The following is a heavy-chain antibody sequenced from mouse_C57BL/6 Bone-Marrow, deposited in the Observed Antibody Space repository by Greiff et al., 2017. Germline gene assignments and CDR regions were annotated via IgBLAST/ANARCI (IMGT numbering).Heavy chain of an antibody. CDR2: IYPRSGNT. V-gene: IGHV1-81*01. Sequence: VQLQQSGAELARPGASVKLSCKASGYTFTSYGISWVKQRTGQGLEWIGEIYPRSGNTYYNEKFKGKATLTADKSSSTAYMELRSLTSEDSAVXFCARRGIFYYGYDDWGQGTTLTVSS. D-gene: IGHD2-2*01. J-gene: IGHJ2*01. CDR1: GYTFTSYG. CDR3: ARRGIFYYGYDD.